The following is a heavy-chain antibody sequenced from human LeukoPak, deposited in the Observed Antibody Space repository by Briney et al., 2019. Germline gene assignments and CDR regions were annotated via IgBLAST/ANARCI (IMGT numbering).Heavy chain of an antibody. CDR3: ARPGDDFWSGYYALYFDY. CDR2: IYYSGST. D-gene: IGHD3-3*01. V-gene: IGHV4-39*01. CDR1: GGSISSGSYY. Sequence: SETLSLTCTVSGGSISSGSYYWGWIRQPPGKGLEWIGSIYYSGSTYYNPSLKSRVTISVDTSKNQFSLKLSSVTAADTAVYYCARPGDDFWSGYYALYFDYWGQGTLVTVSS. J-gene: IGHJ4*02.